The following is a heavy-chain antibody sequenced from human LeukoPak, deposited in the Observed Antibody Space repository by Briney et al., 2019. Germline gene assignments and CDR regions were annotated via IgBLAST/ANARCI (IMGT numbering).Heavy chain of an antibody. CDR2: IRYDGSNK. V-gene: IGHV3-30*02. CDR3: AKAGYYYGSGSYYD. CDR1: GFTFSSYG. J-gene: IGHJ4*02. D-gene: IGHD3-10*01. Sequence: GGSLRLSCAASGFTFSSYGMHWVRQAPGKGLERVAFIRYDGSNKYYADSVKGRFTISRDNSKNTLYLQMNSLRAEDTAVYYCAKAGYYYGSGSYYDWGQGTLVTVSS.